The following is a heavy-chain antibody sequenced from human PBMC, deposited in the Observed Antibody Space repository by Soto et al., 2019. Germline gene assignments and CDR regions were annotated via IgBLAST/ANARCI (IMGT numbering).Heavy chain of an antibody. V-gene: IGHV1-18*01. CDR3: ARDKGLVVVPAAMGYYYYGMDV. CDR2: ISAYNGNT. Sequence: RASVKVSCKASGYTFTSYGISWGRQAPGQGLEWMGWISAYNGNTNYAQKLQGRVTMTTDTSTSTAYMELRSLRSDDTAVYYCARDKGLVVVPAAMGYYYYGMDVWGQGTTVTVSS. D-gene: IGHD2-2*01. J-gene: IGHJ6*02. CDR1: GYTFTSYG.